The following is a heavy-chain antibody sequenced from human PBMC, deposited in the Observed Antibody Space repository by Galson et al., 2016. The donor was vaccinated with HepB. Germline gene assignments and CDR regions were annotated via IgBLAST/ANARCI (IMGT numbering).Heavy chain of an antibody. CDR1: GFTFRDFA. CDR2: ISYNSGDET. J-gene: IGHJ4*02. CDR3: AKVPYGDYASAFDS. D-gene: IGHD4-17*01. Sequence: SLRLSCAASGFTFRDFAMTWVRQTPGRGLEWVSAISYNSGDETYFADSVRGRFTISRDNSKDTLYLQMNSLRVEDTAVYFCAKVPYGDYASAFDSWGQGTLVTASA. V-gene: IGHV3-23*01.